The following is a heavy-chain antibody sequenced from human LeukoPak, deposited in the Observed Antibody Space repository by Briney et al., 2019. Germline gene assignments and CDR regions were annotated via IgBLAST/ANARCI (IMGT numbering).Heavy chain of an antibody. V-gene: IGHV4-59*12. Sequence: PSETLSLTCTVSGVSISSDYWTWIRQTPGKGLEWIGYIYYSGSTNYNPSLKSRVTISVDSSKNQFSLKLSSVTAADTAVYYCARDRGGNWNYRWFDPWGQGTLVTVSS. CDR1: GVSISSDY. CDR2: IYYSGST. D-gene: IGHD1-7*01. J-gene: IGHJ5*02. CDR3: ARDRGGNWNYRWFDP.